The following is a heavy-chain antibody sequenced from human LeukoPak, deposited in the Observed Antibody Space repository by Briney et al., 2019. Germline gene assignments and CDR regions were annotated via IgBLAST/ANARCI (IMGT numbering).Heavy chain of an antibody. D-gene: IGHD6-19*01. Sequence: GGSLRLSCAASGFTLSSYGMHWVRQAPGKGLEWVAVISYAGSNKYYVDSVKGRFTISRDNSKNTLYLQMNSLRAEDTAVYYCAKDPIAVAGNNYYRMDVWGQGTTVSVSS. CDR1: GFTLSSYG. V-gene: IGHV3-30*18. CDR2: ISYAGSNK. J-gene: IGHJ6*02. CDR3: AKDPIAVAGNNYYRMDV.